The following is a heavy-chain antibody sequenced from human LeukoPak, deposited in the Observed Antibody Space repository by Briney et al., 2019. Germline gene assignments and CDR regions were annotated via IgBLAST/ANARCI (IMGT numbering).Heavy chain of an antibody. Sequence: ASVKVSCKASGGTFSSYAISWVRQAPGQGLDWMGRIIPIFGIANYAQKFQGRVTITADKSTSTAYMELSSLRSEDTAVYYCAESPLGATSVNFDYWGQGTLVTVSS. V-gene: IGHV1-69*04. J-gene: IGHJ4*02. D-gene: IGHD1-26*01. CDR3: AESPLGATSVNFDY. CDR2: IIPIFGIA. CDR1: GGTFSSYA.